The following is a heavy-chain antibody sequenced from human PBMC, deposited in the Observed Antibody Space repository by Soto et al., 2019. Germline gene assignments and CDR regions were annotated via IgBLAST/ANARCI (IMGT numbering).Heavy chain of an antibody. CDR1: GGTFSSYA. CDR2: IIPIFGTA. J-gene: IGHJ5*02. Sequence: QVQLVQSGAEVQKPGSSVKVSCKASGGTFSSYAISWVRQAPGQGLEWMGGIIPIFGTANYAQKFQGRVTSTADESTSTAYMEMSSLRSEDTAVYYCARDRKLIAADGRGSGFDPWGQGTLVTVSS. V-gene: IGHV1-69*01. CDR3: ARDRKLIAADGRGSGFDP. D-gene: IGHD6-13*01.